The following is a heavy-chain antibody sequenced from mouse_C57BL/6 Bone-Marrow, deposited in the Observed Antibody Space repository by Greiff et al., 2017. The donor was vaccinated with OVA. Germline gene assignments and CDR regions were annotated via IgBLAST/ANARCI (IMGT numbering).Heavy chain of an antibody. CDR3: ARDTPHYYGSSYDWYFDV. V-gene: IGHV5-4*01. CDR2: ISDGGSYT. CDR1: GFTFSSYA. Sequence: EVQLVESGGGLVKPGGSLKLSCAASGFTFSSYAMSWVRQTPEKRLEWVATISDGGSYTYYPDNVKGRFTISRDNAKNNLYLQMSHLKSEDTAMYYCARDTPHYYGSSYDWYFDVWGTGTTVTVSS. J-gene: IGHJ1*03. D-gene: IGHD1-1*01.